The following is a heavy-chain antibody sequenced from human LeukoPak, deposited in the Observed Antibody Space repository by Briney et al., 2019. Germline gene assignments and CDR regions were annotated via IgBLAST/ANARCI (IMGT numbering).Heavy chain of an antibody. V-gene: IGHV3-7*01. CDR1: GFTFSSYW. CDR2: IKRDGNEK. CDR3: AKEGDYPIITYDS. Sequence: PGGSLRLSCAASGFTFSSYWMNWVRQAPGKGLEWVANIKRDGNEKNYVDSVEGRFSISRDNAKNSLYLQMDSLRAEDTAVYYCAKEGDYPIITYDSWGQGALVTVSS. J-gene: IGHJ5*01. D-gene: IGHD4-17*01.